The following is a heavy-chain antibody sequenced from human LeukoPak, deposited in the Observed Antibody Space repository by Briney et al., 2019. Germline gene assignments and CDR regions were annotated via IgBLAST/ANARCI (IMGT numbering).Heavy chain of an antibody. V-gene: IGHV3-33*02. J-gene: IGHJ3*02. CDR1: GGSISTSSYY. Sequence: PSETLSLTCTVSGGSISTSSYYWGWVRQAPGKGLEWVAVIWYDGSNKYYADSVKGRFTISRDTSTNTLFLQMDSLRAEDTAVYYCARDGYNVAFDIWGQGTMVTVSS. CDR3: ARDGYNVAFDI. CDR2: IWYDGSNK. D-gene: IGHD1-14*01.